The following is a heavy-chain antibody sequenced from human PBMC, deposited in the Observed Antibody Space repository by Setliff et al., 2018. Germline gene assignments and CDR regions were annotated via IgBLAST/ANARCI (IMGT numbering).Heavy chain of an antibody. J-gene: IGHJ6*03. CDR2: ISSSSHII. D-gene: IGHD1-26*01. CDR3: ARDQVGATYYPYYYYYYMDV. Sequence: PGGSLRLSCAASGFTFDDYGMSWVRQAPGKGLEWVSYISSSSHIISYADSVKGRFTISRDNAKDSLYLQMNSLRAEDTAVYYCARDQVGATYYPYYYYYYMDVWGKGTTVTVSS. CDR1: GFTFDDYG. V-gene: IGHV3-48*01.